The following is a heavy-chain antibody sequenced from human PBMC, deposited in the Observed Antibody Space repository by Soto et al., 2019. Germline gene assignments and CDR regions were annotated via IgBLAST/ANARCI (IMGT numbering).Heavy chain of an antibody. J-gene: IGHJ4*02. Sequence: QAQLVQSGAEVKEPGSSVKVSCKASVECFSNYGIRWVRQSPGQVLEWLGGIIPIFGTISYAEKIQGRVTLTEDASTSTVNMQLRSLRSADTAVYSGARVFADGWVDPEVVRGYLDTGGQETLVTVSS. D-gene: IGHD3-10*02. V-gene: IGHV1-69*01. CDR2: IIPIFGTI. CDR1: VECFSNYG. CDR3: ARVFADGWVDPEVVRGYLDT.